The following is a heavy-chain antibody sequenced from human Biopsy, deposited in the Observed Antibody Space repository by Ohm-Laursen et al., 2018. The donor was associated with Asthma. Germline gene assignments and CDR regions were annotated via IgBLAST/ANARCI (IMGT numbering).Heavy chain of an antibody. CDR1: GFVFSQSG. Sequence: LSLTCAASGFVFSQSGMHWVRQAPGKGLEWVALISSDGHLKYYEDSVKGRFTISRDNSKNSLYLQINSLRVEDSAVYYCARESGQDYGGFGSFDRWGQGKMVAVSS. CDR2: ISSDGHLK. D-gene: IGHD4-23*01. J-gene: IGHJ3*02. V-gene: IGHV3-30*03. CDR3: ARESGQDYGGFGSFDR.